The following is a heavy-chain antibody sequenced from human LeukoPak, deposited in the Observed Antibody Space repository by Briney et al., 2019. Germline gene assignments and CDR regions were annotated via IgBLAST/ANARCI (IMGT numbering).Heavy chain of an antibody. J-gene: IGHJ4*02. CDR2: IRGKAYGGTT. Sequence: PGGSLRLSCTGSGFTFGDYAMSWVRQAPGRGLDWVGFIRGKAYGGTTEYAASVKGRTTISRDDSKSIAYLQMNSLKIEDTAVYYCTRSPYQLQRYADYWGQGTLVTVSS. V-gene: IGHV3-49*04. CDR3: TRSPYQLQRYADY. D-gene: IGHD2-2*01. CDR1: GFTFGDYA.